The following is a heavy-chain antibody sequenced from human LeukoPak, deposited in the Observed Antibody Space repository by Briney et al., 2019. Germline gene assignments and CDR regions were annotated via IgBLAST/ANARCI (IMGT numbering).Heavy chain of an antibody. J-gene: IGHJ4*02. CDR3: ARENLAAGGNDY. V-gene: IGHV5-51*01. D-gene: IGHD6-25*01. CDR2: IYPGDSDT. CDR1: GSSFTSYW. Sequence: GASLKISFKGSGSSFTSYWIGWVRPMPGKGLEWMGIIYPGDSDTRYSPSFQGQVTISADKSISTAYLQWSSLKASDTAMYYCARENLAAGGNDYWGQGTLVTVSS.